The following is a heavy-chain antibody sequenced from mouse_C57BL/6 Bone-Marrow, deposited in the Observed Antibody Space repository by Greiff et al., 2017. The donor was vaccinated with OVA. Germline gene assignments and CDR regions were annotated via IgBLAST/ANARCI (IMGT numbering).Heavy chain of an antibody. V-gene: IGHV5-6*01. CDR3: ARHEGYYGY. CDR2: ISSGGSYT. J-gene: IGHJ4*01. D-gene: IGHD2-3*01. CDR1: GFTFSSYG. Sequence: EVQLVESGGDLVKPGGSLKLSCAASGFTFSSYGMSWVRQTPDKRLEWVATISSGGSYTYYPDSVKGRFTISRDNAKNTLYLQMSSLKSEDTAMYYCARHEGYYGYWGQGTSVTVSS.